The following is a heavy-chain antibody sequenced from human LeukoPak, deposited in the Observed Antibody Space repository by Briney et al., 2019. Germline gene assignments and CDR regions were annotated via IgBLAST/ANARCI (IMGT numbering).Heavy chain of an antibody. D-gene: IGHD5-18*01. CDR1: GSSLSELS. J-gene: IGHJ4*02. Sequence: GASVKVSCTVSGSSLSELSLYWARQAPGKGLEWMGGFDVIDSETFYAQKFQGRVTMTEDSSTDTAYMELCSLTSDDTALYYCAAGRPYSLLDYWGQGTLVTVSS. V-gene: IGHV1-24*01. CDR3: AAGRPYSLLDY. CDR2: FDVIDSET.